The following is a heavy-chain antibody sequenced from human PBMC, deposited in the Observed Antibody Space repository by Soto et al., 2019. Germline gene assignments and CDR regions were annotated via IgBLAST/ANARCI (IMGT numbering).Heavy chain of an antibody. CDR2: IYSGGST. V-gene: IGHV3-66*01. D-gene: IGHD2-15*01. CDR3: ARDGCSGGSCYSGIFARYYYYYMDV. CDR1: GFTDSSNY. J-gene: IGHJ6*03. Sequence: PGGSLRLSCAASGFTDSSNYMSWVRQAPGKGLEWVSVIYSGGSTYYADSVKGRFTISRDNSKNTLYLQMNSLRAEDTAVYYCARDGCSGGSCYSGIFARYYYYYMDVWGKGTTVTVSS.